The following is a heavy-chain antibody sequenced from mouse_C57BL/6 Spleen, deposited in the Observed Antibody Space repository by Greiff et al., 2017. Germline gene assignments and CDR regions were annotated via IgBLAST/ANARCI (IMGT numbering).Heavy chain of an antibody. V-gene: IGHV3-6*01. D-gene: IGHD4-1*01. CDR3: ARAWDYAMDY. CDR1: GYSITSGYY. CDR2: ISYDGSN. J-gene: IGHJ4*01. Sequence: EVKLQESGPGLVKPSQSLSLTCSVTGYSITSGYYWNWIRQFPGNKLEWMGYISYDGSNNYNPSLKNRISITRDTSKNQFFLKLNSVTTEDTATYYCARAWDYAMDYWGQGTSVTVSS.